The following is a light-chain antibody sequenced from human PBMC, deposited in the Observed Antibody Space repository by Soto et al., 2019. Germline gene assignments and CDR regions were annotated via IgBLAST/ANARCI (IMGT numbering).Light chain of an antibody. V-gene: IGKV3D-15*01. CDR1: QSVRSN. CDR3: QQYNNWPPIT. CDR2: DAS. J-gene: IGKJ5*01. Sequence: EIVMTQSPATLSVSAGERATLSCRARQSVRSNLAWYQQKPGQAPRLLIHDASTRATGIPARFSGSGSGTEFILTISSLQSEDFGVYYCQQYNNWPPITFGQGTRLEIK.